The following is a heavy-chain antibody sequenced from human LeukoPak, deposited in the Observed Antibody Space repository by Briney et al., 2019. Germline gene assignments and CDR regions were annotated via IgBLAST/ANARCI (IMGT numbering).Heavy chain of an antibody. V-gene: IGHV4-39*07. CDR1: GGSISSSSYY. J-gene: IGHJ4*02. CDR3: ARSGGLWLLTYYFDY. Sequence: TETLSLTCTVSGGSISSSSYYWGWIRQPPGKGLEWIGSIYYSGSTYYNPSLKSRVTISVDTSKNQLSLKLSSVTAADTAVYFCARSGGLWLLTYYFDYWGQGTLVTVSS. D-gene: IGHD3-22*01. CDR2: IYYSGST.